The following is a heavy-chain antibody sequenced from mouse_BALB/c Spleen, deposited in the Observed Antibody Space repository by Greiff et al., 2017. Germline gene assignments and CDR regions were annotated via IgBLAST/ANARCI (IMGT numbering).Heavy chain of an antibody. CDR3: TRWGLRYWYFDV. D-gene: IGHD2-4*01. CDR2: INPSNGGT. V-gene: IGHV1S81*02. Sequence: QVQLKQSGAELVKPGASVKLSCKASGYTFTSYYMYWVKQRPGQGLEWIGGINPSNGGTNFNEKFKSKATLTVDKSSSTAYMQLSSLTSEDSAVYYCTRWGLRYWYFDVWGAGTTVTVSS. CDR1: GYTFTSYY. J-gene: IGHJ1*01.